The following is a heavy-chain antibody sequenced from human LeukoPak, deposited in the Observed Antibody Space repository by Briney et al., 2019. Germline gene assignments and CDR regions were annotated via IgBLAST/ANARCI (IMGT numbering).Heavy chain of an antibody. J-gene: IGHJ4*02. CDR2: IYYSEST. V-gene: IGHV4-39*07. D-gene: IGHD3-22*01. CDR3: ARISGITLSPRPDF. Sequence: SETLSLTCTVSSGSIRSSSYYWGWIRQPPGKGLEWIGNIYYSESTYYNPSLKSRVTISLDTSKNQFSLKVTSVTAADTAVYYCARISGITLSPRPDFWGQGTLVTVSS. CDR1: SGSIRSSSYY.